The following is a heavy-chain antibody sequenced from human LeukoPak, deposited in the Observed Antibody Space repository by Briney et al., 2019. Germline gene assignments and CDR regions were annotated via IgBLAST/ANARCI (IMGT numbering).Heavy chain of an antibody. CDR3: ARDRWILTGYYNEGDY. Sequence: ASVKVSCKASGYTFTGYYMHWVRQAPGQGLEWMGWINPNSGGTNSAQKFQGRVTMTRDTSISTAYMELSRLRSDDTAVYYCARDRWILTGYYNEGDYWGQGTLVTVSS. V-gene: IGHV1-2*02. D-gene: IGHD3-9*01. J-gene: IGHJ4*02. CDR1: GYTFTGYY. CDR2: INPNSGGT.